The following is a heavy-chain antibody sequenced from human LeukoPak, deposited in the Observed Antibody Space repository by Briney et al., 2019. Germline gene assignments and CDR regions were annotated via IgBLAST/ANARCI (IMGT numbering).Heavy chain of an antibody. CDR2: IIPILGIA. V-gene: IGHV1-69*04. D-gene: IGHD1-26*01. CDR1: GGTFSSYA. J-gene: IGHJ5*02. CDR3: AAFPGSSNWFDP. Sequence: SVKVSCKASGGTFSSYAISWVRQAPGQGLEWMGRIIPILGIANYAQKFQGRVTITADKSTSTAYMELRSLRSDDTAVYYCAAFPGSSNWFDPWGQGTLVTVSS.